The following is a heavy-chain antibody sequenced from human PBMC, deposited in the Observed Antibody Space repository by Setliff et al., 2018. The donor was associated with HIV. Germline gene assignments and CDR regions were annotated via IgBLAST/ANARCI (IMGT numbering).Heavy chain of an antibody. CDR2: IYPVDSET. D-gene: IGHD6-19*01. V-gene: IGHV5-51*01. CDR1: GYNFVDYS. CDR3: ARHFSGWYDAFDI. J-gene: IGHJ3*02. Sequence: PGESLKISCQGSGYNFVDYSIAWVRQVPGKGLEWMGIIYPVDSETRYSPSFQGQVTISADKSINTAYLQWTTLKASDSAMYYCARHFSGWYDAFDIWGQGTMVTVSS.